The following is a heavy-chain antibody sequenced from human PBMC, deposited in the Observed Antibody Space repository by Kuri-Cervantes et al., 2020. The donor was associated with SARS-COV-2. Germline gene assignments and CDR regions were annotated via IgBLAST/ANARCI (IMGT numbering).Heavy chain of an antibody. V-gene: IGHV1-46*01. Sequence: ASVKVSCKASGYTFTSYDINWVRQAPGQGLEWMGIINPSGGSTSYAQKFQGRVTMTTDTSTSTAYMELRSLRSDDTAVYYCARDISRHYCSSTSCYSDDDYYYGMDVWGQGTTVTVPS. D-gene: IGHD2-2*02. CDR1: GYTFTSYD. J-gene: IGHJ6*02. CDR2: INPSGGST. CDR3: ARDISRHYCSSTSCYSDDDYYYGMDV.